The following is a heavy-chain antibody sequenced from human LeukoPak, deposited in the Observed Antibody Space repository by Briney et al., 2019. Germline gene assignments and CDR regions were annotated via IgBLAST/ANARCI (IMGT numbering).Heavy chain of an antibody. V-gene: IGHV4-30-4*01. CDR3: ARYHYYSNWFDP. Sequence: SQTLSLTCTVSGGSISSGDYYWSWIRQPPGKGLVWIGYIYYSGSTYYNPSLKSRVTISVDTSKNQFSLKLSSVTAADTAVYYCARYHYYSNWFDPWGQGTLVTVSS. D-gene: IGHD4-11*01. J-gene: IGHJ5*02. CDR2: IYYSGST. CDR1: GGSISSGDYY.